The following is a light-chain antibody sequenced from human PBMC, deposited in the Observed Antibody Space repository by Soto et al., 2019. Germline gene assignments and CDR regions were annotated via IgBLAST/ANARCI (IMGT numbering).Light chain of an antibody. CDR2: NAS. J-gene: IGKJ1*01. CDR3: QQRGNLPLPWT. CDR1: QTVGNY. Sequence: EIVLTQSPATLSLSPGERATLSCRASQTVGNYLAWYQQKPGQVPRLLIYNASNRATGGPVRFSGSGSGTEFTLAISSLEPEDFAVYYCQQRGNLPLPWTFGQGAKVEI. V-gene: IGKV3-11*01.